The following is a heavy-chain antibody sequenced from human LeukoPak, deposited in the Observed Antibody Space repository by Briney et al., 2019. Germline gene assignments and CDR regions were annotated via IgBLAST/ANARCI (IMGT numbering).Heavy chain of an antibody. CDR1: GFTFSSYS. J-gene: IGHJ4*02. V-gene: IGHV3-21*01. CDR3: ARVFGRAAGTR. Sequence: AGGSLRLSCAASGFTFSSYSMNWVRQAPGKGLEWVSSISSSSSYIYYADSVKGRFTISRDNAKNSLYLQMNSLRAEDTAVYYCARVFGRAAGTRWGQGTLVTVSS. CDR2: ISSSSSYI. D-gene: IGHD6-13*01.